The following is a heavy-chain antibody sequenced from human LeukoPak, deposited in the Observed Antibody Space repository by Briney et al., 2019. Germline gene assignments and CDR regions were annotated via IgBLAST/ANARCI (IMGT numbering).Heavy chain of an antibody. J-gene: IGHJ3*02. D-gene: IGHD2-21*02. Sequence: GASVKVSCKASGGTFSIYAISWVRQAPGQGLEWMGGIIPIFGTANYAQKFQGRVTITADESTSTAYMELSSLRSEDTAVYYCARDPGCGGDCYPPFAFDIWGQGTMVTVSS. V-gene: IGHV1-69*13. CDR1: GGTFSIYA. CDR2: IIPIFGTA. CDR3: ARDPGCGGDCYPPFAFDI.